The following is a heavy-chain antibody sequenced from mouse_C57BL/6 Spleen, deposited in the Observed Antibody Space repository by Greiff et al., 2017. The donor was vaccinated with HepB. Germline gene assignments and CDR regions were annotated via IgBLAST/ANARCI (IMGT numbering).Heavy chain of an antibody. D-gene: IGHD2-4*01. CDR2: IWSGGST. J-gene: IGHJ2*01. V-gene: IGHV2-2*01. CDR3: ATDDYDGGGYFDY. CDR1: GFSLTSYG. Sequence: VMLVESGPGLVQPSQSLSITCTVSGFSLTSYGVHWVRQSPGKGLEWLGVIWSGGSTDYNAAFISRLSISKDNSKSQVFFKMNSLQADDTAIYYCATDDYDGGGYFDYWGQGTTLTVSS.